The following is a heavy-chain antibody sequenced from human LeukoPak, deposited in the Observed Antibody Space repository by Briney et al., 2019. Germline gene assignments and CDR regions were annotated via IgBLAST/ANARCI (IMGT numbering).Heavy chain of an antibody. D-gene: IGHD5-24*01. V-gene: IGHV4-34*01. CDR1: GGSFSGYY. Sequence: SETLSLTCAVYGGSFSGYYWTWIRQPPGKGLEWIGEISHSGSPNYNPSLKSRVTISVDTSKNQFPLKLSSVTAADTAVYYCARLDGKVEMAIDYWGQGTLVTVSS. CDR2: ISHSGSP. J-gene: IGHJ4*02. CDR3: ARLDGKVEMAIDY.